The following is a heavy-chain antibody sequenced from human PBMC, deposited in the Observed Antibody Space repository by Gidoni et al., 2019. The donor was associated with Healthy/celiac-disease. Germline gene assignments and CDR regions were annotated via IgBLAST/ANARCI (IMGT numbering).Heavy chain of an antibody. Sequence: QVQLVQSGAEVKKPGASVKVSCKASGYTFTGYYMHWVRQAPGQGLEWMGWINPNSGGTNYAQKFQGWVTMTRDTSISTAYRELSRLRSDDTAVYYCAREFSITMVRGVIVWFDPWGQGTLVTVSS. J-gene: IGHJ5*02. V-gene: IGHV1-2*04. CDR1: GYTFTGYY. D-gene: IGHD3-10*01. CDR2: INPNSGGT. CDR3: AREFSITMVRGVIVWFDP.